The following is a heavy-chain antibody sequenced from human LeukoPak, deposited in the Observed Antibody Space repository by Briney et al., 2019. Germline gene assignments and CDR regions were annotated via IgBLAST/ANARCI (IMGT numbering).Heavy chain of an antibody. CDR3: ARDTFKLRYFDWLAAIGDY. CDR2: INPSGGGSST. D-gene: IGHD3-9*01. CDR1: GYSFTSYY. V-gene: IGHV1-46*01. J-gene: IGHJ4*02. Sequence: GASVKVSCKASGYSFTSYYIHWVRQAPGQGLEWMAMINPSGGGSSTTYAQKFQGTLTLTRDMSTSTVYMELSSLRSEDTAVYYCARDTFKLRYFDWLAAIGDYWGQGTLVTVSS.